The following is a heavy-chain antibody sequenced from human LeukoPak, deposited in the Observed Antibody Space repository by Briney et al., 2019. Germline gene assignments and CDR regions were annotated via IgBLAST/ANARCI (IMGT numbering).Heavy chain of an antibody. D-gene: IGHD3-16*01. J-gene: IGHJ3*02. CDR2: INDSGST. V-gene: IGHV4-34*01. CDR3: ARERVGGNRRDDSSI. CDR1: GGYLSGYF. Sequence: SETLSLTCAVHGGYLSGYFWTWIRQPPGKGLEWIGEINDSGSTNYSPSVRRRVTISIDTSKNQFSLKLRSVTAADTAVYYCARERVGGNRRDDSSIWAQGTMVTVSS.